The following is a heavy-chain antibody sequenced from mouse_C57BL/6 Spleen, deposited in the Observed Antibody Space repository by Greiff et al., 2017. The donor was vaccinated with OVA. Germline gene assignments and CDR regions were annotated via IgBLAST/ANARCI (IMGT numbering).Heavy chain of an antibody. CDR1: GYTFTSYW. CDR2: INPSSGYT. V-gene: IGHV1-7*01. Sequence: QVQLKESGAELAKPGASVKLSCKASGYTFTSYWMHWVKQRPGQGLEWIGYINPSSGYTKYNQKFKDKATLTADKSSSTAYMQLSSLTYEDSAVYYCARSYITTVVATEGYYAMDYWGQGTSVTVSS. J-gene: IGHJ4*01. D-gene: IGHD1-1*01. CDR3: ARSYITTVVATEGYYAMDY.